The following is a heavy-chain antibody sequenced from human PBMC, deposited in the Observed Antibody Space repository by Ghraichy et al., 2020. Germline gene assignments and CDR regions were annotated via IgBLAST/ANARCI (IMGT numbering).Heavy chain of an antibody. CDR3: ASSPVTTYGTALDY. CDR2: LTADGSST. Sequence: GGSLRLSCAASGFTFSTYWMHWVRQAPGKGLVWVSRLTADGSSTVYADSVKGRFTISRDNAKNTLYLQMNSPRAEDTAVYYCASSPVTTYGTALDYWGQGTLVTVSS. CDR1: GFTFSTYW. D-gene: IGHD4-17*01. J-gene: IGHJ4*02. V-gene: IGHV3-74*01.